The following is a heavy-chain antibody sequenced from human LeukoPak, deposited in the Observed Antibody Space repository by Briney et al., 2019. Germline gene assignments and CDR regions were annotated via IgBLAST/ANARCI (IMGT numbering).Heavy chain of an antibody. D-gene: IGHD3-22*01. CDR1: GYTLTELS. J-gene: IGHJ4*02. CDR2: FDPEDGET. CDR3: ATGTYYYDSSGSYY. V-gene: IGHV1-24*01. Sequence: GASVKVSCRVSGYTLTELSMHWVRQAPGKGLEWMGGFDPEDGETIYAQKFQGRATMTEDTSTDTAYMELSSLRSEDTAVYYCATGTYYYDSSGSYYWGQGTLVTVSS.